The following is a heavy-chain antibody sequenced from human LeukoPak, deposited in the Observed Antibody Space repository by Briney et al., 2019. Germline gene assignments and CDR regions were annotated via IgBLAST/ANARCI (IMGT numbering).Heavy chain of an antibody. J-gene: IGHJ4*02. CDR2: ISYDGSNK. V-gene: IGHV3-30-3*01. CDR1: GFTFSSYA. CDR3: ARDRGSSWQYDY. Sequence: PGRSLRLSCAASGFTFSSYAMHWVRRAPGKGLEWVAVISYDGSNKYYADSVKGRFTISRDNSKNTLYLQMNSLRAEDTAVYYCARDRGSSWQYDYWGQGTLVTVSS. D-gene: IGHD6-13*01.